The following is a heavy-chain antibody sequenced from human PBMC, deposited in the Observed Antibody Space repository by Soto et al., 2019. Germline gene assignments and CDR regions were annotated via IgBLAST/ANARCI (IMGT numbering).Heavy chain of an antibody. CDR2: ISYDGSNK. J-gene: IGHJ6*02. CDR3: AKDRRFLEWLSRAPLGMDV. Sequence: SGGSLRLSCAASGFTFSSYGMHRVRQAPGKGLEWVAVISYDGSNKYYADSVKGRFTISRDNSKNTLYLQMNSLRAEDTAVYYCAKDRRFLEWLSRAPLGMDVWGQGTTVTVSS. D-gene: IGHD3-3*01. V-gene: IGHV3-30*18. CDR1: GFTFSSYG.